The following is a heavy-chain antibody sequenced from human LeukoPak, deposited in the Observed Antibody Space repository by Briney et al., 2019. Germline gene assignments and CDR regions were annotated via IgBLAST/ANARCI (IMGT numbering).Heavy chain of an antibody. V-gene: IGHV1-69*13. J-gene: IGHJ6*03. D-gene: IGHD6-6*01. CDR1: GCTFSSYA. CDR3: AGKSPARRVDYYYYYMDV. CDR2: IIPIFGTA. Sequence: ASVKLSCKASGCTFSSYAISWVRQAPGQGLEWMGGIIPIFGTANYAQKFQGSVTSTADESTSTAYMELSSLRSEDTAVYYCAGKSPARRVDYYYYYMDVWGKGTTVTVSS.